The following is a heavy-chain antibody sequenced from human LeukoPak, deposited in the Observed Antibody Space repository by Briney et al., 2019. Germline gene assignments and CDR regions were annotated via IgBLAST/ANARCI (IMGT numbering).Heavy chain of an antibody. V-gene: IGHV3-66*01. CDR3: AKDSGRKSIVGSTTRGANDY. CDR1: EFSVGSNY. CDR2: IYSGGST. Sequence: GGSLRLSCAASEFSVGSNYITWVRQAPGKGLEWVSLIYSGGSTYYADSVKGRFTISRDNSKNTLYLQMNSLRAEDTAVYYCAKDSGRKSIVGSTTRGANDYWGQGTLVTVSS. D-gene: IGHD1-26*01. J-gene: IGHJ4*02.